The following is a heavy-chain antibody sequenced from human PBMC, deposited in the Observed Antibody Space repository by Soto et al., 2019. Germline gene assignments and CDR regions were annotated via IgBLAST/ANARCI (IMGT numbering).Heavy chain of an antibody. CDR1: GYTFTSYG. J-gene: IGHJ6*02. Sequence: ASVKVSCKASGYTFTSYGISWVRQAPGQGLEWMGWISAYNGNTNYAPKLQGRVTMTTDTSTSTAYMELRSMRSDDTAVYYCAIEDQLLFPYYYGMDVWGQGTTVPVSS. V-gene: IGHV1-18*04. CDR2: ISAYNGNT. D-gene: IGHD2-2*01. CDR3: AIEDQLLFPYYYGMDV.